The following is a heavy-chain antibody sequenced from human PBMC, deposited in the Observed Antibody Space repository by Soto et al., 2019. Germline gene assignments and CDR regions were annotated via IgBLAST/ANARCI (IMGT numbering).Heavy chain of an antibody. J-gene: IGHJ4*02. CDR1: GFTFSSYA. CDR3: AKERDNGADRYYFDA. CDR2: ISGSGDST. V-gene: IGHV3-23*01. Sequence: GGSLRLSCAASGFTFSSYAMTWVRQAPGKGLEWVSAISGSGDSTYYADSVKGRFTISRDQSKNTLYLQMHSLRAEDTAVYFCAKERDNGADRYYFDALGQGALGTVAS. D-gene: IGHD2-8*01.